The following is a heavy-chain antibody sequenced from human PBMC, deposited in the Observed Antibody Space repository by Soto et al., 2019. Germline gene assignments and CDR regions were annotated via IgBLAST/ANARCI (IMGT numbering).Heavy chain of an antibody. CDR3: ARLAGFIVAQYYFDY. Sequence: QLQLQESGPGLVKPSETLSLTCTVSGGSISSSSYYWGWIRQPPGKGLEWIGSIYYSGSTYYNPSLKSRVTISVDTSKNQFSLKLSSVTAADTAVYYCARLAGFIVAQYYFDYWGQGTLVTVSS. V-gene: IGHV4-39*01. CDR2: IYYSGST. CDR1: GGSISSSSYY. D-gene: IGHD5-12*01. J-gene: IGHJ4*02.